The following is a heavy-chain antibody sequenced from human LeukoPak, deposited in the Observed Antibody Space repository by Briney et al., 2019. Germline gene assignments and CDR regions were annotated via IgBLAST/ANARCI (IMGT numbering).Heavy chain of an antibody. CDR2: IYYSGST. CDR3: ARTKASRSSGWYFDY. V-gene: IGHV4-59*08. D-gene: IGHD6-19*01. Sequence: SETLSLTCTVSGGSISSYYWSWIRQPPGKGLEWIGYIYYSGSTNYNPSLKSRVTISVDTSKNQFSLKLSSVTAADTAVYYCARTKASRSSGWYFDYWGQGTLVTVSS. J-gene: IGHJ4*02. CDR1: GGSISSYY.